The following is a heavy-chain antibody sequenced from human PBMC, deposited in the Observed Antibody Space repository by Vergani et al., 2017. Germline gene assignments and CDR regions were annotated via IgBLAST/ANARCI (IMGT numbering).Heavy chain of an antibody. Sequence: EVQLLESGGGLVQPGGSLRLSCAASGFTFSSYAMSWVRQAPGKGLEWVSVISGSCGSTYYADSVKGRFTISRDNSKNTLYLRMNSLRAEDTAVYYCAKDPELTYCGGDCYSSGGWGQGTLVTVSS. CDR1: GFTFSSYA. CDR3: AKDPELTYCGGDCYSSGG. J-gene: IGHJ4*02. D-gene: IGHD2-21*01. V-gene: IGHV3-23*01. CDR2: ISGSCGST.